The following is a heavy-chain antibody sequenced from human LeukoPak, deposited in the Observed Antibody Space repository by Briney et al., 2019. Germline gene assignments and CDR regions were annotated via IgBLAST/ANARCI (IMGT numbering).Heavy chain of an antibody. V-gene: IGHV4-30-4*01. D-gene: IGHD2-15*01. CDR3: ARVRGGYCSGGSCPKHWFDP. J-gene: IGHJ5*02. Sequence: SETLSLTCTVSGGSISSGDYYGSWIRQPPGKGLEWIGYIYYSGSTYYNPSLMSRVTISGDTSKNRFYLKVSSVTAADTAVYYCARVRGGYCSGGSCPKHWFDPWGQGTLVTVSS. CDR2: IYYSGST. CDR1: GGSISSGDYY.